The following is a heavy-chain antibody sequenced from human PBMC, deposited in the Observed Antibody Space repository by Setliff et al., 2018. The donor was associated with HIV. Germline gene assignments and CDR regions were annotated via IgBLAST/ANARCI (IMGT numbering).Heavy chain of an antibody. Sequence: GGSLRLSCAASGFTFSTYSMNWVRQAPGKGLEWVSYITGSSSTIYYADSLKGRFTISRDNAKNSLYLQMNSLRAEDTAVYYCARDSENYYDSSRTDYWGQGTLVTVSS. J-gene: IGHJ4*02. D-gene: IGHD3-22*01. V-gene: IGHV3-48*04. CDR3: ARDSENYYDSSRTDY. CDR2: ITGSSSTI. CDR1: GFTFSTYS.